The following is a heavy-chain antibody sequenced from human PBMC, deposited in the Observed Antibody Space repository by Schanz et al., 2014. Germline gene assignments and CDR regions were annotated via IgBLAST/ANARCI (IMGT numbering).Heavy chain of an antibody. CDR2: IYSGGRT. Sequence: EVQLVESGGGLIQPGGSLRLSCAASGLTVSRNYMSGVRQAPGKGLEWVSIIYSGGRTSYADSVKGRFTISRDSSMNTLYLQMDSLRDEDTAVYYCARSLGYYYGVDVWGQGTTVTVSS. CDR1: GLTVSRNY. J-gene: IGHJ6*02. CDR3: ARSLGYYYGVDV. V-gene: IGHV3-53*01. D-gene: IGHD1-26*01.